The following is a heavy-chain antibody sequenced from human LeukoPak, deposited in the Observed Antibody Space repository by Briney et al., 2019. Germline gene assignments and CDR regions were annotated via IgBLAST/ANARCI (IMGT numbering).Heavy chain of an antibody. CDR2: ITTSGGRT. J-gene: IGHJ4*02. D-gene: IGHD4-17*01. Sequence: PGGSLRLSCAASGFTLSNYAMSWVRQAPGKGLEWVSGITTSGGRTYYADSVKGRFTISRDNSKNTLYLQMNSLRAEDTAVYYCAKDLPDYGDYIEGYWGQGTLVTVSS. CDR3: AKDLPDYGDYIEGY. CDR1: GFTLSNYA. V-gene: IGHV3-23*01.